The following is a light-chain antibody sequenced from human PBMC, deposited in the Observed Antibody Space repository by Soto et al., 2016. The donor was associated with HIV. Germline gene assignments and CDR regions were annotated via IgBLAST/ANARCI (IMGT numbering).Light chain of an antibody. CDR2: AAS. Sequence: DIQMTQSPSSLSASVGDRVTIACRASQGIRRYLAWYQQKPGRAPNLLIYAASTLQSGVPSRFSGSGSETEFTLTISSLQPEDFATYFCQQLKTYPRTFGQGTK. J-gene: IGKJ2*01. CDR1: QGIRRY. V-gene: IGKV1-9*01. CDR3: QQLKTYPRT.